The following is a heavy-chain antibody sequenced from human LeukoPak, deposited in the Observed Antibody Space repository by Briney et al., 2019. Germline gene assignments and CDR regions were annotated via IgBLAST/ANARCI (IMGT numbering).Heavy chain of an antibody. CDR1: SASITSSPYF. CDR3: AANSADYNTLGSSYKV. D-gene: IGHD3-10*01. Sequence: SETLSLTCTVSSASITSSPYFWGWIRQSPGKGLERIGSISYSGTTYYNPSLKSRVTISVDTSKNQFSLKLNSVTAADTGVFYCAANSADYNTLGSSYKVWGQGTLVTVSS. J-gene: IGHJ4*02. V-gene: IGHV4-39*01. CDR2: ISYSGTT.